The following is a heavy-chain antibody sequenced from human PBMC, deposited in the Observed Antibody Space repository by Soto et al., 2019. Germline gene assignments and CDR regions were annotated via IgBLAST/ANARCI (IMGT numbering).Heavy chain of an antibody. J-gene: IGHJ4*02. CDR2: INPNSGGT. CDR1: GYTFTSYA. CDR3: ARSLGYCISTSCRRLDY. V-gene: IGHV1-2*04. D-gene: IGHD2-2*01. Sequence: ASVKVSCKASGYTFTSYAMHWVRQAPGQGLEWMGWINPNSGGTNYAQKFQGWVTMTRDTSISTAYMELSRLRSDDTAVYYCARSLGYCISTSCRRLDYWGQRTLVSVSS.